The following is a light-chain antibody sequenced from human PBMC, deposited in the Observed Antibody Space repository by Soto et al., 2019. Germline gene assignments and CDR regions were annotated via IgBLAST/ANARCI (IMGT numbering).Light chain of an antibody. Sequence: QSALTQPASVYGSPGQSITISCTGTSSDVGGYNYVSWYQQHQGKAPKLMMYAVSNRPSGVSNRFSGAKYGNTASLTGSGFQAEDEEDYYCSSYTSSTTLSAVFGGGTQLTVL. J-gene: IGLJ7*01. CDR2: AVS. V-gene: IGLV2-14*01. CDR1: SSDVGGYNY. CDR3: SSYTSSTTLSAV.